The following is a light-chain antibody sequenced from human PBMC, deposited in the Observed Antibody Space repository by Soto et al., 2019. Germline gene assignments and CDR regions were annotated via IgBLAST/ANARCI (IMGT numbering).Light chain of an antibody. Sequence: QSALTQPASVSGSPGQSITISCTGTGSDISAYNYVSWYQQHPGKAPKLMIYEVGDRPSGLSNRFSGSKSGNTASLTISRLQAEDEAAYYRSSYKSNNFYVFGTGTKVTVL. V-gene: IGLV2-14*01. J-gene: IGLJ1*01. CDR3: SSYKSNNFYV. CDR2: EVG. CDR1: GSDISAYNY.